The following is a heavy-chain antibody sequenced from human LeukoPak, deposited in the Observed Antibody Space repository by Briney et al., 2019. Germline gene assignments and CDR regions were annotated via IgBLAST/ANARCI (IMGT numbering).Heavy chain of an antibody. CDR3: ARGLWLARAIGL. V-gene: IGHV4-34*01. D-gene: IGHD6-19*01. CDR2: INHSGST. CDR1: GGSFSGYY. J-gene: IGHJ2*01. Sequence: SETLSLTCAVYGGSFSGYYWSWIRQPPGKGLEWIGEINHSGSTNYNPPLKSRVTISVDTSKNQFSLKLSSVTAADTAVYYCARGLWLARAIGLWGRGTLVTVSS.